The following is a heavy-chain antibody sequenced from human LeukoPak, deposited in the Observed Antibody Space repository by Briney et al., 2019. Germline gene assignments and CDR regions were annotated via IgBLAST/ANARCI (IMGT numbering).Heavy chain of an antibody. D-gene: IGHD6-13*01. CDR3: ARVPNHRDPKYSSRRYWFDP. Sequence: SETLSLTCAVYGGSFSGYYWSWIRQPPGKGLEWIGEINHSGSTNYNPSLKSRVTISVDTSKNQFSLKLSSVTAADTAMYYCARVPNHRDPKYSSRRYWFDPWGQGTLVTVSS. CDR1: GGSFSGYY. CDR2: INHSGST. J-gene: IGHJ5*02. V-gene: IGHV4-34*01.